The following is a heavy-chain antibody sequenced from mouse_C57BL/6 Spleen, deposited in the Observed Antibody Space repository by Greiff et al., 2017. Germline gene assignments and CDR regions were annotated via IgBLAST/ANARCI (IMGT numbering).Heavy chain of an antibody. CDR2: IWGDGST. V-gene: IGHV2-3*01. CDR3: AKEEDWDGAY. CDR1: GFSLTSYC. D-gene: IGHD4-1*01. Sequence: VQLVESGPGLVAPSQSLSITCTVSGFSLTSYCVRWVRQPPGKGLEWLGVIWGDGSTTYHSALISRLSIRTDNSTSHVFLKLNSRQTDDTATYYCAKEEDWDGAYWGQGTLVTVSA. J-gene: IGHJ3*01.